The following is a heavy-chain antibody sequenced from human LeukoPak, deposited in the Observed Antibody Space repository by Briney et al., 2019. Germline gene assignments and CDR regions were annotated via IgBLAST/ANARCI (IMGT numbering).Heavy chain of an antibody. D-gene: IGHD3-22*01. CDR3: ASALVYYDSSGYYPFTDY. Sequence: GASVKVSCKVSGYTLTELSMHWVRQAPGQGLEWMGRIIPIFGTANYAQKFQGRVTITADESTSTAYMELSSLRSEDTAVYYCASALVYYDSSGYYPFTDYWGQGTLVTVSS. CDR1: GYTLTELS. CDR2: IIPIFGTA. V-gene: IGHV1-69*13. J-gene: IGHJ4*02.